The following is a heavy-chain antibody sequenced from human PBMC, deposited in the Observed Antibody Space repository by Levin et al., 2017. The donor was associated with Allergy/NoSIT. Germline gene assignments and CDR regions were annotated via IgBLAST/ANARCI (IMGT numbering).Heavy chain of an antibody. Sequence: PGGSLRLSCAASGFTFSIYGMSWVRQAPGKGLEWLSAISGSGDSTYYADSVKGRFTISRDNSKNTLYLQMNSLRAEDAAVYFCAKDQTWGLDAWGQGTLVTVSS. CDR3: AKDQTWGLDA. CDR2: ISGSGDST. V-gene: IGHV3-23*01. J-gene: IGHJ5*02. D-gene: IGHD7-27*01. CDR1: GFTFSIYG.